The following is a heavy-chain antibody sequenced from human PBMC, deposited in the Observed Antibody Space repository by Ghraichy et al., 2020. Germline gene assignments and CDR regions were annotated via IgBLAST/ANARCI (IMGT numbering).Heavy chain of an antibody. V-gene: IGHV4-31*02. CDR3: ARGTLQSYFDY. CDR1: GDSISTSNYY. CDR2: VYYGGST. D-gene: IGHD2-15*01. J-gene: IGHJ4*02. Sequence: SETLSLTCSVSGDSISTSNYYWTWIRHHPEKGLEWIGHVYYGGSTSYNPSLKSRLSISVDTSKKQFSLKLRPVTAADTAVYYCARGTLQSYFDYWGRGIRVTVSS.